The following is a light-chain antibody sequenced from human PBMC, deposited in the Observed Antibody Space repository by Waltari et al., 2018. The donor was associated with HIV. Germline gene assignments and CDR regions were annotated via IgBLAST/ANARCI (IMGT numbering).Light chain of an antibody. CDR1: PGISVW. J-gene: IGKJ1*01. CDR3: QQYDSFPWT. CDR2: EAS. Sequence: DIQMTQSPSTLSASIGYRVTITCRASPGISVWLAWYHQKPGKAPKILLYEASNLESGVPSRFSGTGSGTEFTLTISGLQADDSATFDCQQYDSFPWTFGQGTKVGIK. V-gene: IGKV1-5*03.